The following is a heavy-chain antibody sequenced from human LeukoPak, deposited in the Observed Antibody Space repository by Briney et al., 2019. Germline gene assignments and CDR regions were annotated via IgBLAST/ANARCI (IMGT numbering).Heavy chain of an antibody. J-gene: IGHJ4*02. CDR2: FDPEDGVT. V-gene: IGHV1-24*01. CDR3: AARHQYYYDSSGYSY. Sequence: ASVKVSCKVSGYTLTELSMHWVRQAPGKGLEWMGGFDPEDGVTIYAQKFQGRVTMTEDTSTDAAYMELSSLRSEDTAVYYCAARHQYYYDSSGYSYWGQGTLVTVSS. D-gene: IGHD3-22*01. CDR1: GYTLTELS.